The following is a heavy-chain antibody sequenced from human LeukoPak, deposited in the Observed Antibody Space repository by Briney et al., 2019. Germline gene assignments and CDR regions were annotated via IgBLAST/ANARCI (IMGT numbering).Heavy chain of an antibody. J-gene: IGHJ6*03. V-gene: IGHV4-38-2*01. CDR2: IYHSGIT. D-gene: IGHD2-2*01. CDR3: TRAAGNYQLYYYMDV. Sequence: SETLSLTCGVSGYSISTDYYYGGWIRQPPGKGLEWIGNIYHSGITYYSPSLKSRVTISVHTSKNQFSLRLSSVPAEDTAVYYCTRAAGNYQLYYYMDVWGKGTTVTVSS. CDR1: GYSISTDYY.